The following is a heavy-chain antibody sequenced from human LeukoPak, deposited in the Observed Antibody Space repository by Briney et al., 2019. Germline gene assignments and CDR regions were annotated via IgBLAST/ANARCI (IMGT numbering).Heavy chain of an antibody. CDR2: IYYSGST. D-gene: IGHD3-9*01. V-gene: IGHV4-30-4*07. J-gene: IGHJ5*02. CDR1: GGSISSGGYS. Sequence: PSQTLSLTCAVSGGSISSGGYSWSWIRQPPGKGLEWIGYIYYSGSTYYNPSLKSRVTISVDTSKNQFSLKLSSVTAADTAVYYCARGGVLRYFDSLNWFDPWGQGTLVTVSS. CDR3: ARGGVLRYFDSLNWFDP.